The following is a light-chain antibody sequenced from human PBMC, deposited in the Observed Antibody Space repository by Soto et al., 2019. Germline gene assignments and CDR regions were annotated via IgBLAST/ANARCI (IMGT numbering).Light chain of an antibody. Sequence: DIQMTQSPSTLSASVGDRVTITCRASQSISSWLAWYQQKPGKATKLLIYNASSLESGVPSRFSGSGSGTDFTITISSLQPDDFATYYCQQYNSYSFTFGGGTKVEIK. V-gene: IGKV1-5*03. CDR3: QQYNSYSFT. CDR2: NAS. CDR1: QSISSW. J-gene: IGKJ4*01.